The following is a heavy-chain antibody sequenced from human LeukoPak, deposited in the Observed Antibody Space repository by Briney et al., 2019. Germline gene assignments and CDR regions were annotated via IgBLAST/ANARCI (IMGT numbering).Heavy chain of an antibody. CDR1: GYSFTSYW. CDR3: ARQYNWNYGRASWFDP. D-gene: IGHD1-7*01. CDR2: IYPGDSDT. Sequence: GESLKISCKGSGYSFTSYWIGWVRQMPGKGLEWMGIIYPGDSDTRYSPSFQGQVTISADESISTAYLQWSSLKASDTAMYYCARQYNWNYGRASWFDPWGQGTLVTVSS. V-gene: IGHV5-51*01. J-gene: IGHJ5*02.